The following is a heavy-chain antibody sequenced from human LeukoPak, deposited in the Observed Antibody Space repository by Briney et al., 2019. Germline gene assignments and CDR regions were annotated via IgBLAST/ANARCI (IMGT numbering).Heavy chain of an antibody. CDR3: ARANDYGDYVWEFDY. Sequence: ASVKVSCKASGYTFTGYYMHWVRQAPGQGLEWMGWINPNSGGTNYAQKFQGRVTMTRDTSISTAYMELSRLRSDDTAVYYCARANDYGDYVWEFDYWGQGTLVTVSS. J-gene: IGHJ4*02. CDR1: GYTFTGYY. CDR2: INPNSGGT. V-gene: IGHV1-2*02. D-gene: IGHD4-17*01.